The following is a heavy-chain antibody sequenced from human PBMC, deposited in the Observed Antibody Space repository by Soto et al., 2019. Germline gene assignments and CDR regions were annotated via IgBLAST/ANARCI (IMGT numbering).Heavy chain of an antibody. J-gene: IGHJ6*02. D-gene: IGHD2-15*01. CDR3: ARDRVEDIVVVVAATFMDV. V-gene: IGHV1-69*01. Sequence: QVQLVQYGAEVKKPGSSVKVSCKASGGTFSSYAISWVRQAPGQGLEWMGGIIPIFGTANYAQKFQGRVTITADETTSTAYIELSSLRSEDTAVYYCARDRVEDIVVVVAATFMDVWGQGTTVTVSS. CDR2: IIPIFGTA. CDR1: GGTFSSYA.